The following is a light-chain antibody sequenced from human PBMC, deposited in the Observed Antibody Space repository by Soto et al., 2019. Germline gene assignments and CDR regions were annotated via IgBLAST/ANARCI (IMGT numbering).Light chain of an antibody. V-gene: IGKV1-39*01. CDR3: QQSFSTPR. J-gene: IGKJ3*01. Sequence: DIQMTQSPSSLSASIGDTVTITCRASQSINTYLNWYQQRPGKAPKILIFAASSLQSGVPSRFSGSGSGTDFTLTISRLQPEDSATYYCQQSFSTPRFGPGTKVDIK. CDR1: QSINTY. CDR2: AAS.